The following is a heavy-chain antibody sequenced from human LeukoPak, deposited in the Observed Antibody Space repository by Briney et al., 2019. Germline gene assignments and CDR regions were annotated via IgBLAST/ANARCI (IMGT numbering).Heavy chain of an antibody. CDR3: AKSYYDSSGYYYFDY. CDR1: GFTFSSYA. CDR2: ISGSGGST. J-gene: IGHJ4*02. Sequence: GGSLRLSCAASGFTFSSYAMSWVRQAPGKGLEWVSAISGSGGSTYYADSVKGRFTISRDNSKNTLYLQMNSLRAEDTAVYYCAKSYYDSSGYYYFDYWGQGTLVTVSS. V-gene: IGHV3-23*01. D-gene: IGHD3-22*01.